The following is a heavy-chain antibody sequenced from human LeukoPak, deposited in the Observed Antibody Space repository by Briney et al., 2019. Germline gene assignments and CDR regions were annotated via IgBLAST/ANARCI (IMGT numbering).Heavy chain of an antibody. Sequence: KPGGSLRLSCAASGFTFSSYSMNWVRQAPGKGLEWVSSISSSSSYIYYADSVKGRFTISRDNAKNSLYLQMNSLRAEGTAVYYCARVTEAPYYFDYWGQGTLVTVSS. V-gene: IGHV3-21*01. J-gene: IGHJ4*02. CDR3: ARVTEAPYYFDY. CDR1: GFTFSSYS. CDR2: ISSSSSYI.